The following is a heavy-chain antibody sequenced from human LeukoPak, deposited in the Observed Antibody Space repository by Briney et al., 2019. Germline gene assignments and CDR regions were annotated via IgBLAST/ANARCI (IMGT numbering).Heavy chain of an antibody. V-gene: IGHV4-39*01. CDR2: IYYSGST. D-gene: IGHD2-2*01. J-gene: IGHJ5*02. CDR3: ARQPVPAAIHWFDP. CDR1: GGSISSSRYY. Sequence: PSETLSLTCTVSGGSISSSRYYWGWIRQPPGKGLEWIGSIYYSGSTYYNPSLKSRVTISVDTSKNQFSLKLSSVTAADTAVYYCARQPVPAAIHWFDPWGQGTLVTVSS.